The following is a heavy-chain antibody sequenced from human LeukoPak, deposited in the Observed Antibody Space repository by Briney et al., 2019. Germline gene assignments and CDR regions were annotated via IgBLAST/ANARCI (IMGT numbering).Heavy chain of an antibody. CDR3: ARYCSSISCNEGFDY. CDR1: GYSISSGYY. V-gene: IGHV4-38-2*02. CDR2: IHHSGST. D-gene: IGHD2-2*01. Sequence: SETLSLTCTVSGYSISSGYYWGWIRQPPGKGLEWIGNIHHSGSTYYNPSLKSRVAISVGTSKNQFSLKVTSVTAADTAVYYCARYCSSISCNEGFDYWGQGTLVTVSS. J-gene: IGHJ4*02.